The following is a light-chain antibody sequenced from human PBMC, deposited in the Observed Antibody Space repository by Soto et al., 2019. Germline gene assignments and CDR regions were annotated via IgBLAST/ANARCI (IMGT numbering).Light chain of an antibody. CDR2: EVT. V-gene: IGLV2-14*01. Sequence: QSVLTQPASVSGSPGQSITISFTGTTSDVGGSDYVSWYQQHPGKAPKLIIYEVTNRPSGVSNRFSGSKSGDTASLTISGLQADDGADYYCSSHTSSSTPYIFGTGTKVTV. CDR1: TSDVGGSDY. J-gene: IGLJ1*01. CDR3: SSHTSSSTPYI.